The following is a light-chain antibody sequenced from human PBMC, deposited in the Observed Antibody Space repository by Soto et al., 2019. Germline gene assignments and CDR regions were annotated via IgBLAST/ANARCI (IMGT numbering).Light chain of an antibody. V-gene: IGKV1-5*03. CDR2: RAS. CDR3: QEYNSY. CDR1: QNIDNW. Sequence: DIPMTQSPYTLSASVGDRVTITCRASQNIDNWLAWYQQKPGKPPKLLIYRASSLEPGVPSRFSGSGSGTEFTLTISNLQPDDSATYYCQEYNSYFGGGTKVEIK. J-gene: IGKJ4*01.